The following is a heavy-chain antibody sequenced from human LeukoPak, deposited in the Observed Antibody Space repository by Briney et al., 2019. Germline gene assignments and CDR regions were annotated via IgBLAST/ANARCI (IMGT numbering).Heavy chain of an antibody. J-gene: IGHJ5*02. D-gene: IGHD3-10*01. CDR2: ISSNGGST. Sequence: GGSLRLSCAPSGVTLSISAIHWVRQAPGKGREYVSVISSNGGSTYYADSVKGRFTISRDNSKNTLHLQMSSLRAEDTAVYYCVGVRWFGGSNWFDPWGQGTLVTVSS. CDR3: VGVRWFGGSNWFDP. CDR1: GVTLSISA. V-gene: IGHV3-64D*09.